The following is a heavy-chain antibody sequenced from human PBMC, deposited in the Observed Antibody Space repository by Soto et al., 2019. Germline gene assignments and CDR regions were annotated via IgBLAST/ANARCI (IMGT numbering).Heavy chain of an antibody. V-gene: IGHV2-5*02. D-gene: IGHD6-6*01. CDR1: GFSLSTSGVG. Sequence: QITLKESGPPLVKPTQTLTLTCTFSGFSLSTSGVGVGWIRQPPGKALEWLALIYWDDDKRYSPSLKSRLTNTKDTSKNQVVLTMTNMDPVDTATYYCAHRMLGSSSGGFDYWGQGTLVTVSS. CDR2: IYWDDDK. J-gene: IGHJ4*02. CDR3: AHRMLGSSSGGFDY.